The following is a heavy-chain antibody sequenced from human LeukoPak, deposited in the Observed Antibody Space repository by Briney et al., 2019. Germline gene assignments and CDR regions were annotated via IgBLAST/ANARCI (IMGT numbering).Heavy chain of an antibody. CDR3: ARKALNLGALGF. V-gene: IGHV1-18*01. CDR1: GYTFSSYG. D-gene: IGHD3-16*01. J-gene: IGHJ4*02. Sequence: GASVKVSCKASGYTFSSYGFSWVRQAPGQGLEWMGWISAYNGNTNYAQNLQDRITMTIDTSTSTVFMELRSLTSDDTAVYYCARKALNLGALGFWGQGNPVTVSS. CDR2: ISAYNGNT.